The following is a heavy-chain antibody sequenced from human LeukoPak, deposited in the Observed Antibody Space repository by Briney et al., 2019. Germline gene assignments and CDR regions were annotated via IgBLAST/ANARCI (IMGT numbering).Heavy chain of an antibody. CDR2: ISYDGSNK. D-gene: IGHD5-12*01. Sequence: PGRSLRLSCAASGFTFSSYAMHWVRQAPGKGLERVAVISYDGSNKYYADSVKGRFTISRDNSKNTLYLQMNSLRAEDTAVYYCAREGGYDSAPDYWGQGTLVTVSS. V-gene: IGHV3-30*04. CDR1: GFTFSSYA. CDR3: AREGGYDSAPDY. J-gene: IGHJ4*02.